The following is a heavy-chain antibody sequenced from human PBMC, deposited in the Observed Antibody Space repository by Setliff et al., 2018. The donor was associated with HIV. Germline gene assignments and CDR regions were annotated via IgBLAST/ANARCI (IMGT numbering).Heavy chain of an antibody. J-gene: IGHJ5*02. Sequence: SVKVSCKASGGTFNTYVISWLRQAPGQGLVWMGGIIPILGVANYAQKFQGRLTITADKSTNTAYMELSSLKSDDTAVYYCARGPEEGDCSGGSCYGNFDPWGQGTLVTVSS. CDR2: IIPILGVA. V-gene: IGHV1-69*10. CDR3: ARGPEEGDCSGGSCYGNFDP. D-gene: IGHD2-15*01. CDR1: GGTFNTYV.